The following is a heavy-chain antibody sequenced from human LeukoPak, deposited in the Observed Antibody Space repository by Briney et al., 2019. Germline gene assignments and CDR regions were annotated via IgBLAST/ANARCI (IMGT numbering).Heavy chain of an antibody. CDR1: GYTFTGYY. CDR2: INPNSGGT. D-gene: IGHD6-13*01. Sequence: ASVKVSCKASGYTFTGYYMHWVRQAPGQGLEWMGWINPNSGGTNYAQKFQGRVTMTRDTSISTAYMELSRLRSDDTAVYYCARGGPWEAAAGTSWFDPWGQGTLVTVSS. CDR3: ARGGPWEAAAGTSWFDP. J-gene: IGHJ5*02. V-gene: IGHV1-2*02.